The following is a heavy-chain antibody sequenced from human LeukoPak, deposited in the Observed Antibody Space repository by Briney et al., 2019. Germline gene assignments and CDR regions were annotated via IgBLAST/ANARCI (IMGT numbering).Heavy chain of an antibody. J-gene: IGHJ3*01. Sequence: KPSETLSLTCSVSGASINGYFWSWVRQTPERGLEWIGYVSHTGATTSNPTLKSRVSITIDMSKSQISLSMTSVTAADSALYYCARDRRGSYHTFDVWGPGTIVSVS. CDR3: ARDRRGSYHTFDV. CDR1: GASINGYF. D-gene: IGHD1-26*01. CDR2: VSHTGAT. V-gene: IGHV4-59*01.